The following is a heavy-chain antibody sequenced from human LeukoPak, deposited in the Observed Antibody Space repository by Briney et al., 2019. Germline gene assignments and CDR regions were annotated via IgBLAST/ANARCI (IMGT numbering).Heavy chain of an antibody. J-gene: IGHJ5*02. Sequence: SETLSLTCTVSGGSISSSSYYWGWIHQPPGQGLEWIGSIYYSGSTYYNPSLKSRVTISVDTSKNQFSLKLSSVTAADTAVYYCARVSGGYGDLGPWGQGTLVTVSS. V-gene: IGHV4-39*01. CDR3: ARVSGGYGDLGP. CDR1: GGSISSSSYY. D-gene: IGHD4-17*01. CDR2: IYYSGST.